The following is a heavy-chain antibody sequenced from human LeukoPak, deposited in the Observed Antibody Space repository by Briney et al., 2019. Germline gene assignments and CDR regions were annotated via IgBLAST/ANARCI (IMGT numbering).Heavy chain of an antibody. CDR2: INHRGST. CDR3: AREYPNSGATYSSGWYNP. V-gene: IGHV4-34*01. J-gene: IGHJ5*02. CDR1: GGSFSGYY. D-gene: IGHD6-19*01. Sequence: PSETLSLTCAVYGGSFSGYYWSWIRQPPGKGLEWIGEINHRGSTNYNPSLTSRDTISVDTSKIQFSLKLSSVTAADTAVYYCAREYPNSGATYSSGWYNPWGQGTLVTVSS.